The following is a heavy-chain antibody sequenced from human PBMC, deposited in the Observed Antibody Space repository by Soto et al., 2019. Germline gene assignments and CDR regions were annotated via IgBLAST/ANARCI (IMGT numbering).Heavy chain of an antibody. Sequence: QVQLVQSGAEVEKPGASVKVSCKTSGYFFTSYYIHWVRQGPGQGLEWMGWINPNNCGTNSAQKYKGKVTTTSDTSINTAYMEITSLRSEDTALYYCAREVTYGGGSFSLGLWGQGTLGTVSS. D-gene: IGHD3-10*02. J-gene: IGHJ4*02. CDR2: INPNNCGT. CDR3: AREVTYGGGSFSLGL. CDR1: GYFFTSYY. V-gene: IGHV1-2*02.